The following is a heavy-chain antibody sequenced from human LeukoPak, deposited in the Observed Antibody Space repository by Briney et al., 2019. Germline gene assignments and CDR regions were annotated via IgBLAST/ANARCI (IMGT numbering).Heavy chain of an antibody. CDR1: GFTFSTSA. CDR3: AKQRSEVPVAASNY. CDR2: ISGSGDST. J-gene: IGHJ4*02. Sequence: GGSLRLSCAASGFTFSTSAMSWVRQAPGKGLEWVSGISGSGDSTYYVDSVKGRFTISRDNSKSTLYPHMNSLRAEDTAIYYCAKQRSEVPVAASNYWGQGTLVTVSS. V-gene: IGHV3-23*01. D-gene: IGHD2-2*01.